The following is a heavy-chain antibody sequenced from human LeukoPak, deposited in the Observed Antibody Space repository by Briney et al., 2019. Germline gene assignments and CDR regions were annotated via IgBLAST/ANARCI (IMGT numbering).Heavy chain of an antibody. Sequence: ASVKVSCKASVYTFTSYGISWVRQAPGHGLEWMGWISAYNGNTNYAQKLQGRVTITRNTSISTAYMELSGLRSEDTAVYYCARVGALSGTIFGVVLRPRSSYYYYMDVWGKGTTVTVSS. V-gene: IGHV1-18*01. D-gene: IGHD3-3*01. J-gene: IGHJ6*03. CDR3: ARVGALSGTIFGVVLRPRSSYYYYMDV. CDR2: ISAYNGNT. CDR1: VYTFTSYG.